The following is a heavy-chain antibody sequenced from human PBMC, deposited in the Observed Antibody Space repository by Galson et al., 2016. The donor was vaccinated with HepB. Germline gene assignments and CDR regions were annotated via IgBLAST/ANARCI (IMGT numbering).Heavy chain of an antibody. Sequence: SLRLSCAASGFTLSDYFMTWIRQAPGKGLEWVAYISSAGSDTIFYAESVEGRFAISRDDAKNSLYLQLNRLRAEDTAVYYCVRDLGGVDFDSWGQGTLVTVSS. CDR1: GFTLSDYF. CDR2: ISSAGSDTI. J-gene: IGHJ4*02. V-gene: IGHV3-11*04. D-gene: IGHD2-8*01. CDR3: VRDLGGVDFDS.